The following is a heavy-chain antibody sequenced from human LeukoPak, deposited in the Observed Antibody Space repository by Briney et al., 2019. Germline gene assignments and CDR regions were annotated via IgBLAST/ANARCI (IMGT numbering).Heavy chain of an antibody. CDR3: AKHYSRKFDP. D-gene: IGHD4-11*01. CDR2: ISGSGDNT. CDR1: GFTFSIYA. J-gene: IGHJ5*02. V-gene: IGHV3-23*01. Sequence: GGSLRLSCAASGFTFSIYAMNWVRQAPGKGLEWVSGISGSGDNTYYADSVKGRFTISRDNSKNTLYLQMNSLRAEDTAVYYCAKHYSRKFDPWGQGTLATASS.